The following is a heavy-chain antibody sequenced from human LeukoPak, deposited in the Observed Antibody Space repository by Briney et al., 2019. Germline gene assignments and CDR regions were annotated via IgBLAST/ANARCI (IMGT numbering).Heavy chain of an antibody. Sequence: SETLSLTCTASGGSISSYYWSWIRQPPGKGLEWIGYIYYSGSTNYNPSLKSRVTISVDTSKNQFSLKLSSVTAADTAVYYCARDQTNSYGIDYWGQGTLVTVSS. CDR2: IYYSGST. V-gene: IGHV4-59*01. D-gene: IGHD5-18*01. CDR1: GGSISSYY. CDR3: ARDQTNSYGIDY. J-gene: IGHJ4*02.